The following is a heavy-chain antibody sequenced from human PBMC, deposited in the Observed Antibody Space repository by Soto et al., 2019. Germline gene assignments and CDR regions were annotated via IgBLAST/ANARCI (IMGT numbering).Heavy chain of an antibody. D-gene: IGHD6-19*01. V-gene: IGHV1-69*13. CDR2: IIPIFGTA. J-gene: IGHJ4*02. Sequence: GASVKVSCKASGGTFSSYAISWVRQAPGQGLEWMGGIIPIFGTANYAQKFQGRVTITADESTSTAYMELSSLRSEDTAVYYCARGRPTIAVAVPDPFDYWGQGTLVTVAS. CDR1: GGTFSSYA. CDR3: ARGRPTIAVAVPDPFDY.